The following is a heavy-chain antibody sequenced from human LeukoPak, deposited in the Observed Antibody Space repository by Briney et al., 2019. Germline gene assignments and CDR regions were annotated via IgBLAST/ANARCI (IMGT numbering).Heavy chain of an antibody. CDR3: ARDRGGTGDY. J-gene: IGHJ4*02. Sequence: PGGSLRLSCAAPGFTFSSYAMSWVRQAPGKGLEWVSAISGSGGSTYYADSVKGRFTISRDNSKNTLYLQMNSLRAEDPAVYYCARDRGGTGDYWGQGTLVTVSS. V-gene: IGHV3-23*01. CDR1: GFTFSSYA. CDR2: ISGSGGST. D-gene: IGHD2-8*02.